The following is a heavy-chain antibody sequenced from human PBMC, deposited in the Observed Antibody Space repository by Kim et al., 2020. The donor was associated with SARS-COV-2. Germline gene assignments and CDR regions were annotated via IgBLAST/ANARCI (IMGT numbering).Heavy chain of an antibody. V-gene: IGHV1-69*13. CDR1: GGTFSSYA. J-gene: IGHJ4*02. CDR3: AAYGYSYGYGPHYDFDY. CDR2: IIPIFGTA. D-gene: IGHD5-18*01. Sequence: SVKVSCKASGGTFSSYAISWVRQAPGQGLEWMGGIIPIFGTANYAQKFQGRVTITADESTSTAYMELSSLRSEDTAVYYCAAYGYSYGYGPHYDFDYWGQGTLVTVSS.